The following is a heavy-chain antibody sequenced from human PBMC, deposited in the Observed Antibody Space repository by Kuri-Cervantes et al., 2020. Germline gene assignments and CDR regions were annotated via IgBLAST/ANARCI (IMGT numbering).Heavy chain of an antibody. CDR2: INPSGGST. CDR1: GCTFTSYY. D-gene: IGHD4-17*01. V-gene: IGHV1-46*01. J-gene: IGHJ6*03. Sequence: ASVKVSCKASGCTFTSYYMHWVRQAPGQGLEWMGIINPSGGSTSYAQKFQGRVTMTRDTSTSTVYMELSSLRSEDTAVYYCARAGEDYYYMDVWGKGTTVTVSS. CDR3: ARAGEDYYYMDV.